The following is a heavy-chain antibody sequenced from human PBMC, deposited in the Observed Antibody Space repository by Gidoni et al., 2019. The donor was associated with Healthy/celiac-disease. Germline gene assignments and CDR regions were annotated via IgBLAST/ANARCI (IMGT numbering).Heavy chain of an antibody. CDR2: ISYDGSNK. D-gene: IGHD3-22*01. J-gene: IGHJ3*02. CDR3: AKGARVVVVINDAFDI. V-gene: IGHV3-30*18. Sequence: QVQLLESGGGVVQPGRSLRLSCAASGFTFSSYGMHWVRQAPGKGREWVAVISYDGSNKYYADSVKGRFTISRDNSKNTLYLQMNSLRAEDTAVYYCAKGARVVVVINDAFDIWGQGTMVTVSS. CDR1: GFTFSSYG.